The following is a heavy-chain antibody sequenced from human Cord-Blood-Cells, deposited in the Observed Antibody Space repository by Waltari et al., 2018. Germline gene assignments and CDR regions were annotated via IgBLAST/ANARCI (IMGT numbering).Heavy chain of an antibody. CDR3: ARGLGSSSWYD. Sequence: QVQLVQSGAEGEQPGASVKVSCKATGYTSTSYDITWSRQATGQGLEWMGWMNPKSGNTGYAQKFQGRVTMTRNTSISTAYMELSSLRSEDTAVYYCARGLGSSSWYDWGQGTLVTVSS. D-gene: IGHD6-13*01. CDR2: MNPKSGNT. V-gene: IGHV1-8*01. CDR1: GYTSTSYD. J-gene: IGHJ4*02.